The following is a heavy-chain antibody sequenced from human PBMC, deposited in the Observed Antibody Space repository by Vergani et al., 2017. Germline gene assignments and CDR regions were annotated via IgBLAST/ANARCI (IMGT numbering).Heavy chain of an antibody. CDR2: VSGSSATP. CDR1: GFSFPGYA. CDR3: VRDVRVSRT. J-gene: IGHJ3*01. V-gene: IGHV3-23*01. Sequence: EVQLLESGGGLVQPGGSLRLSCEASGFSFPGYAMIWVRQAPGKGLEWVSSVSGSSATPYYADSVKGRFTISRDNAKNSLYLDMSSLRAEDTAVYYCVRDVRVSRTWGQGTLVAVSS.